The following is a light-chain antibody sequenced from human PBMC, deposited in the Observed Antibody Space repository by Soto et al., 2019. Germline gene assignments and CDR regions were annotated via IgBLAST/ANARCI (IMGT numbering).Light chain of an antibody. CDR1: QYISSNY. J-gene: IGKJ4*01. Sequence: EGVLTQSPGTLSLSPGERATLSCRASQYISSNYLAWYQQKPGRAPRLLIFGAFNRAPGVPDRFSGSASGTDFALTISGLEPEDFAVYYCQQYDTSPLTFGGGTKVDIK. CDR3: QQYDTSPLT. CDR2: GAF. V-gene: IGKV3-20*01.